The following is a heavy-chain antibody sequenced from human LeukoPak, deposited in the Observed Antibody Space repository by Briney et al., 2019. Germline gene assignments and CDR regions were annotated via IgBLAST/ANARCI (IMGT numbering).Heavy chain of an antibody. V-gene: IGHV3-7*01. CDR2: IKQDGSEK. J-gene: IGHJ4*02. D-gene: IGHD3-10*01. CDR1: GFTFSNAW. Sequence: PGGSLRLSCAASGFTFSNAWMSWVRQAPGKGLEWVANIKQDGSEKYYVDSVKGRFTISRDNAKNSLYLQMNSLRAEDTAVYYCARSPGSFDCWGQGTLVTVS. CDR3: ARSPGSFDC.